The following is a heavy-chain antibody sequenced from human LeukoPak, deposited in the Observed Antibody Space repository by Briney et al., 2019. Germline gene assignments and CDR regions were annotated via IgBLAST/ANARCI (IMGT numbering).Heavy chain of an antibody. D-gene: IGHD3-22*01. CDR3: ARVNYYYDSSGYSNWFDP. J-gene: IGHJ5*02. CDR1: GGSISSGGYY. Sequence: PSETLSLTCTVSGGSISSGGYYWSWIRQHPGKGLEWIGYIYYSGSAYYNPSLKSRVTISVDTSKNQFSLKLSSVIAADTAVYYCARVNYYYDSSGYSNWFDPWGQGTLVTVSS. V-gene: IGHV4-31*03. CDR2: IYYSGSA.